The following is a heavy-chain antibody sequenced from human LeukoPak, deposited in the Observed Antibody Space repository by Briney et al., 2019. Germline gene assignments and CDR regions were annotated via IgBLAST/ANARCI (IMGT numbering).Heavy chain of an antibody. D-gene: IGHD3-22*01. J-gene: IGHJ6*02. CDR1: GFTFSSYW. CDR2: IKQDGSEK. Sequence: PGGSLRLSCAASGFTFSSYWMSWVRQAPGKGLEGVANIKQDGSEKYYVDSVKGRFTIYRDNAKNSLYLKMNSLRAEDTAVYYCARENYYDSSGYYVYYYGMDVWGQGTTVTVSS. CDR3: ARENYYDSSGYYVYYYGMDV. V-gene: IGHV3-7*01.